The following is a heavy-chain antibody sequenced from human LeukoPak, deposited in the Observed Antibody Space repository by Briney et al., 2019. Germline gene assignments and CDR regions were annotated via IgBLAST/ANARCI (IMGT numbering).Heavy chain of an antibody. CDR1: GYTFTGYY. CDR3: ARHTTIFGVAIIDI. Sequence: ASVKVSCKASGYTFTGYYMHWVRQAPGQGLEWMGWINPNSGGTNYAQKFQGRVTMTRDTSISTAYMELSSLRSDDTAVYYCARHTTIFGVAIIDIWGQGTMVTVSS. V-gene: IGHV1-2*02. J-gene: IGHJ3*02. D-gene: IGHD3-3*01. CDR2: INPNSGGT.